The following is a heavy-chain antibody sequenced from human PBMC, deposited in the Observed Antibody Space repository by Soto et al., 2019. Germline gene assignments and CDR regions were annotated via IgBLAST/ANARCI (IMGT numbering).Heavy chain of an antibody. CDR3: AKDDYVDIVATISSFFDY. Sequence: GGSLRLSCAASGFTFSSYGMHWVRQAPGKGLEWVAVISYDGSNKYYADSVKGRFTISRDNSKNTLYLQMNSLRAEDTAVYYCAKDDYVDIVATISSFFDYWGQGTLVTVSS. CDR1: GFTFSSYG. CDR2: ISYDGSNK. J-gene: IGHJ4*02. V-gene: IGHV3-30*18. D-gene: IGHD5-12*01.